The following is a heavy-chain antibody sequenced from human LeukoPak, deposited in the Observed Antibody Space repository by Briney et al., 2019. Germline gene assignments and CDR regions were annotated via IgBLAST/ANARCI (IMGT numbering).Heavy chain of an antibody. CDR3: ARGGRLLPLNY. D-gene: IGHD3-22*01. CDR1: GGSISSYS. CDR2: IYYSGST. J-gene: IGHJ4*02. Sequence: SETLSLTCTVSGGSISSYSWSWIRQPPGKGLEWIGYIYYSGSTNYNPSLKSRVTISVDTSKNQFSLKLSSVTAADTAVFHCARGGRLLPLNYWGQGTLVTVSS. V-gene: IGHV4-59*01.